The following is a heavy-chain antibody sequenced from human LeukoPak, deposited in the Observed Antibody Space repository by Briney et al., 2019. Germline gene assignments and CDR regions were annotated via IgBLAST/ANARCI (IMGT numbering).Heavy chain of an antibody. Sequence: GGSLRLSCAASGFTFSSYSMNWVRQAPGKGLEWVSSISSSSSYIYYADSVKGRFTISRDNAKNSLYLQMNSLRAEDTAVYYCARGTGYCSSTSCYIGAFDIWGQGTMVTVSS. CDR1: GFTFSSYS. J-gene: IGHJ3*02. V-gene: IGHV3-21*01. CDR3: ARGTGYCSSTSCYIGAFDI. CDR2: ISSSSSYI. D-gene: IGHD2-2*02.